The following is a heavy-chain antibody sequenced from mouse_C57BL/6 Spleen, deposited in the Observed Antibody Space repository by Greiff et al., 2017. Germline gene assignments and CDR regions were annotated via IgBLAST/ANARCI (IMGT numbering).Heavy chain of an antibody. CDR3: ARPGPFYAMDY. J-gene: IGHJ4*01. V-gene: IGHV1-42*01. D-gene: IGHD3-3*01. Sequence: LVESGPELVKPGASVKISCKASGYSFTGYYMNWVKQSPEKSLEWIGEINPSTGGTTYNQKFKAKATLTVDKSSSTAYMQLKRLTSEDSAVYYGARPGPFYAMDYWGQGTSVTVSS. CDR1: GYSFTGYY. CDR2: INPSTGGT.